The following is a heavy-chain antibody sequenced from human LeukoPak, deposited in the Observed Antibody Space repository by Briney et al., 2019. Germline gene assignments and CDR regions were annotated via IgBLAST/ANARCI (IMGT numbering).Heavy chain of an antibody. V-gene: IGHV1-2*06. CDR1: GYAFTGYY. CDR3: AGEDNCSGYRPFDN. J-gene: IGHJ3*02. Sequence: ASVKVSCKASGYAFTGYYIHWVRQAPGQGLDWMGRINPNNGGTNYAQKFQGRVTMTRDMSMSTAYMELSRLRSDDTAVYYCAGEDNCSGYRPFDNWGQGAMVHVPS. CDR2: INPNNGGT. D-gene: IGHD2-15*01.